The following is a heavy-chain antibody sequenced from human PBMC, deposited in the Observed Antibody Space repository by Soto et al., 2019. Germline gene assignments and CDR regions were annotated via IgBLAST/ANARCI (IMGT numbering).Heavy chain of an antibody. CDR1: GFIFSRCS. V-gene: IGHV3-7*04. Sequence: GGSLRLCCAASGFIFSRCSMSWVRHAPGKGLEWVANIKQDGSQKWYGDSVKGRFTISRDNAKNSLYLEMNSLRSEYTALYYCAKDPDENFGYALDYFHSWGR. CDR2: IKQDGSQK. J-gene: IGHJ2*01. CDR3: AKDPDENFGYALDYFHS. D-gene: IGHD5-12*01.